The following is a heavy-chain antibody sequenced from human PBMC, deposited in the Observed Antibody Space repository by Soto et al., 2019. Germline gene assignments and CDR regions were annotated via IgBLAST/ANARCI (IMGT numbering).Heavy chain of an antibody. CDR2: IYYSGST. CDR3: AREEVISGQNWLDP. CDR1: GGSISSGGYY. J-gene: IGHJ5*02. Sequence: SETLSLTCTVSGGSISSGGYYWSWIRQHPGKGLEWIGYIYYSGSTYYNPSLKSRVTISVDTSKNQFSLKLSSVTAADTAVYYCAREEVISGQNWLDPWGQGTLVTVSS. D-gene: IGHD6-19*01. V-gene: IGHV4-31*03.